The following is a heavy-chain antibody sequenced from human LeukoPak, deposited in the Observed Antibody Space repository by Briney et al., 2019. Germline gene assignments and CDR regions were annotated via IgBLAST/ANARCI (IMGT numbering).Heavy chain of an antibody. D-gene: IGHD2-15*01. V-gene: IGHV3-23*01. CDR2: ISGSGGST. CDR3: AKEGYCSGGSCTVEDYYYYMDV. J-gene: IGHJ6*03. Sequence: GGSLRLSCAASGFTFSSYWMSWVRQAPGKGLEWVSAISGSGGSTYYADSVKGRFTISRDNSKNTLYLQMNSLRAEDTAVYYCAKEGYCSGGSCTVEDYYYYMDVWGKGTTVTISS. CDR1: GFTFSSYW.